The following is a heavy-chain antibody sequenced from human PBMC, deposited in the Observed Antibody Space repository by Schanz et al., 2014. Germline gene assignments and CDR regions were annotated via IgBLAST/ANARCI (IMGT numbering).Heavy chain of an antibody. J-gene: IGHJ4*02. CDR2: IIPILGIA. Sequence: QVQLVQSGAEVKKPGPSVKVSCKASGGTFSSYTISWVRQAPGQGLEWMGRIIPILGIANYAQKFQGRVTMTTDTSTSTSYMELTSLRSDDTAVYYCARDQSPYTNSSDVRYFDYWGQGSLVTVSS. CDR3: ARDQSPYTNSSDVRYFDY. V-gene: IGHV1-69*08. D-gene: IGHD6-6*01. CDR1: GGTFSSYT.